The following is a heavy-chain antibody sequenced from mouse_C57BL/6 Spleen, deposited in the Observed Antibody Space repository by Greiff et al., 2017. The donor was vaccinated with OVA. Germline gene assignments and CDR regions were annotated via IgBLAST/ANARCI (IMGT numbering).Heavy chain of an antibody. J-gene: IGHJ4*01. CDR1: GYAFSSYW. D-gene: IGHD1-1*01. V-gene: IGHV1-80*01. CDR3: ARAQVPYYYGKDAMDY. Sequence: QVQLQQSGAELVKPGASVKISCKASGYAFSSYWLNWVKQRPGKGLEWIGQIYPGDGDTNYNGKFKGKATLTADKSSSTAYMQLSSLTSEDSAVYVCARAQVPYYYGKDAMDYWGQGTSVTVSS. CDR2: IYPGDGDT.